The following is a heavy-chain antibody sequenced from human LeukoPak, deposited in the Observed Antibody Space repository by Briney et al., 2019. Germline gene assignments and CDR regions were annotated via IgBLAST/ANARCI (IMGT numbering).Heavy chain of an antibody. J-gene: IGHJ4*02. D-gene: IGHD3-3*01. CDR1: GYTFTGYY. CDR2: INPNSGGT. V-gene: IGHV1-2*02. CDR3: ARSRRFLEWLLYVY. Sequence: ASVKVSCKASGYTFTGYYMHWVRQAPGQGLEWMGWINPNSGGTNYAQKFQGRVTMTRDTSISTAYMELSRLRSDDTAVYYCARSRRFLEWLLYVYWGQGTLVTVSS.